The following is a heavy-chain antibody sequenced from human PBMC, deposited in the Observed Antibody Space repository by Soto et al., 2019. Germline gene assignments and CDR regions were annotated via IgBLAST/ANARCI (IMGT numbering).Heavy chain of an antibody. CDR2: IYYSGST. J-gene: IGHJ5*02. V-gene: IGHV4-31*03. CDR1: GGSLSSGGYY. D-gene: IGHD3-9*01. Sequence: TRSLTCTVSGGSLSSGGYYWSWIRQHRGKGLEWIGYIYYSGSTYYNPSLKSRVTISVDTSKNQFSLKLSSVTSGDTAVYYCPTSRPVLYDILTGYYPPQNWFDPWGQATLGTVSS. CDR3: PTSRPVLYDILTGYYPPQNWFDP.